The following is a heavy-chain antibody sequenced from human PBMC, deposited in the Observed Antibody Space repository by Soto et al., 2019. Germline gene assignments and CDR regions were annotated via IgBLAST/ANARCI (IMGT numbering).Heavy chain of an antibody. CDR1: GYTFTGYY. CDR3: SLVGATTGAFDI. Sequence: QVQLVQSGAEVKKPGASVKVSCKASGYTFTGYYMHWVRQAPGQGLEWMGWINPNSGGTNYAQKLQGWVTMTRDTSISTAYMELSRLRSDDTAVYYCSLVGATTGAFDIWGQGTMVTVSS. V-gene: IGHV1-2*04. CDR2: INPNSGGT. J-gene: IGHJ3*02. D-gene: IGHD1-26*01.